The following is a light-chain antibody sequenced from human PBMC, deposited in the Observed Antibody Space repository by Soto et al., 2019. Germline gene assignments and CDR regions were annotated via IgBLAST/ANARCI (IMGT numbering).Light chain of an antibody. V-gene: IGKV1-5*03. CDR2: YAS. Sequence: IQMTQSPSTLSSSVGYTVTITCRASQIINKWLAWYQQKRGKAPTLLIYYASILKNGVPSRFSGTESGTAFTITISSLRPDDFATYYCQQYNDYSAWTFGQVTKVAIK. CDR3: QQYNDYSAWT. CDR1: QIINKW. J-gene: IGKJ1*01.